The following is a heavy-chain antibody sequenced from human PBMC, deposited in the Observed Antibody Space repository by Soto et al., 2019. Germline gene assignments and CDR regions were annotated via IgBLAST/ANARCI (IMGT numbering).Heavy chain of an antibody. D-gene: IGHD3-10*01. CDR2: VYTSDYT. CDR3: ARSAGPAGDFFYYNGMDV. Sequence: SETLSLTCSVSGASIRSYYWHWIRQPPGKGLEWIGYVYTSDYTRYSSSLKSRVTISVVSCTGQFYLRLNYVSAVDTAEYYCARSAGPAGDFFYYNGMDVWGQGPTVTASS. J-gene: IGHJ6*02. CDR1: GASIRSYY. V-gene: IGHV4-59*03.